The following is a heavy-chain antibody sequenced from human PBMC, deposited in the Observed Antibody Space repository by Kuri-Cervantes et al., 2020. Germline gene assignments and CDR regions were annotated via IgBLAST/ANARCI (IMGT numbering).Heavy chain of an antibody. Sequence: GESLKISCAASGFTFSNYAMSWVRQAPGKGLEWVSAISGSGGSTYYADSVKGRFTISRDNPKNTLYLQMNSLRAEDTAVYYCASGEEIVVAPQGYWGQGTLVTVSS. V-gene: IGHV3-23*01. J-gene: IGHJ4*02. CDR1: GFTFSNYA. CDR2: ISGSGGST. CDR3: ASGEEIVVAPQGY. D-gene: IGHD3-22*01.